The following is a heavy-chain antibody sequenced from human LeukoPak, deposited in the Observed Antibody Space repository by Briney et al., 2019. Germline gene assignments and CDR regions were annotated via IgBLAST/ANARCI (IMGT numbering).Heavy chain of an antibody. CDR2: IKSKTDGGTT. Sequence: GGSLRLSCAASGFTFSNAWMGWVRQAPGKGLEWIGRIKSKTDGGTTDYAAPVKGRFTVSRDDSKNTLYLQMNSLKTEDTAVYYCIGWHRKGFDIWGQGTMVTVSS. V-gene: IGHV3-15*01. D-gene: IGHD1-14*01. CDR1: GFTFSNAW. J-gene: IGHJ3*02. CDR3: IGWHRKGFDI.